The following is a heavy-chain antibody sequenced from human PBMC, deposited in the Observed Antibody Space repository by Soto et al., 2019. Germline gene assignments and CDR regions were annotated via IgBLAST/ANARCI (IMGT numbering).Heavy chain of an antibody. D-gene: IGHD3-10*01. Sequence: EVQLVESGGGLVQPGGSLRLSCAASGFTFSAYNMNWVRRAPGKGLEWVSSISGSSSTIYYPDSVKGRFTISRDNDKTSLYLKMHRLRNEDTAVYYCARDHYYGSGGRLYSYGLDVWGQGTTVTVSS. CDR3: ARDHYYGSGGRLYSYGLDV. CDR2: ISGSSSTI. V-gene: IGHV3-48*02. CDR1: GFTFSAYN. J-gene: IGHJ6*02.